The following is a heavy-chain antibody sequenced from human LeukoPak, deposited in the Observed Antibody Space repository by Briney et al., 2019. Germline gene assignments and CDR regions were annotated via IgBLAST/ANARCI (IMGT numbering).Heavy chain of an antibody. V-gene: IGHV4-39*07. J-gene: IGHJ4*02. Sequence: SETLSLTCTVSGGSISSSSYYWGWVRQPPGKGLEWIGSIYYSGSTYYNPSLKSRVTISVDTSKNQFSLKLSSVTAADTAVYYCARTPTGYDSSGYYSLDYWGQGTLVTVSS. CDR3: ARTPTGYDSSGYYSLDY. CDR1: GGSISSSSYY. CDR2: IYYSGST. D-gene: IGHD3-22*01.